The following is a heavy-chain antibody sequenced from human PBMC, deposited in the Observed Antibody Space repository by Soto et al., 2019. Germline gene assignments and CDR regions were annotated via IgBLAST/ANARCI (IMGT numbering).Heavy chain of an antibody. CDR1: GFTFSNAW. D-gene: IGHD3-9*01. CDR2: IKSKTDGGTT. CDR3: TTDKGDDILTGHTAYYYYGMDV. V-gene: IGHV3-15*07. Sequence: PGGSLRLSCAASGFTFSNAWMNWVRQAPGKGLEWVGRIKSKTDGGTTDYAAPVKGRFTISRDDSKNTLYLQMNSLKTEDTAVYYCTTDKGDDILTGHTAYYYYGMDVWGQGTTVTVSS. J-gene: IGHJ6*02.